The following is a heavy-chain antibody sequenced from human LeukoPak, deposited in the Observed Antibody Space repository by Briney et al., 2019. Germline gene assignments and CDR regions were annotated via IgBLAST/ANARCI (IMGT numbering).Heavy chain of an antibody. CDR3: ARVGVLWPFDY. Sequence: HAGGSLRLSCTVSGFTVSSNSMSWVRQAPGKGLEWVSFIYSAGSTHYSDSVKGRFTISIDNSKNTLYLQMNSLRAEDTAVYYCARVGVLWPFDYWGQGTLVTVSS. CDR2: IYSAGST. J-gene: IGHJ4*02. CDR1: GFTVSSNS. V-gene: IGHV3-53*01. D-gene: IGHD3-16*01.